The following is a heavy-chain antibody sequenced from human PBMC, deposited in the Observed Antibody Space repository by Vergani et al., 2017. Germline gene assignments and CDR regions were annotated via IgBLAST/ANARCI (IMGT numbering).Heavy chain of an antibody. CDR3: ARGTIAAAGANDY. CDR2: ISSSSSYI. J-gene: IGHJ4*02. V-gene: IGHV3-21*01. Sequence: EVQLVESGGGLVKPGGSLRLSCAASGFTFSSYSMNWVRQAPWKGLEWVSSISSSSSYIYYADSVKGRFTISRDNAKNSLYLQMNSLRAEDTAVYYCARGTIAAAGANDYWGQGTLVTVSS. D-gene: IGHD6-13*01. CDR1: GFTFSSYS.